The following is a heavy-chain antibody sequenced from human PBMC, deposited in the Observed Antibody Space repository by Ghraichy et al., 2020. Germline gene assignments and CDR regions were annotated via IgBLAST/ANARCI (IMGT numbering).Heavy chain of an antibody. CDR2: IYSDGST. D-gene: IGHD6-13*01. J-gene: IGHJ4*02. V-gene: IGHV3-66*01. CDR3: ARVQVSSWRQFDY. CDR1: GITASNNY. Sequence: GGSLRLSCAASGITASNNYMTWVRQAPGKGLEWVSVIYSDGSTYYADSVKGRFTIYRDNSKNTLYLQMNSLRAEDTAVYYCARVQVSSWRQFDYWGQGTLVTVSS.